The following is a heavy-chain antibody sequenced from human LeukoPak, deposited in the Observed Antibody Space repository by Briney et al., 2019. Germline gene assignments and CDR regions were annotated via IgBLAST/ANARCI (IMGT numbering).Heavy chain of an antibody. CDR2: SDPEDGER. Sequence: ASVTVSCKVSGETLSDLSIHWLRQPPGKGLEWLGGSDPEDGERIYAQMFQGRVTMTEDTSIDTAYMELSSLTSEDTAVYYCVTGFTTMAVDYFDYWGQGTLVTVSP. V-gene: IGHV1-24*01. D-gene: IGHD5-18*01. J-gene: IGHJ4*02. CDR3: VTGFTTMAVDYFDY. CDR1: GETLSDLS.